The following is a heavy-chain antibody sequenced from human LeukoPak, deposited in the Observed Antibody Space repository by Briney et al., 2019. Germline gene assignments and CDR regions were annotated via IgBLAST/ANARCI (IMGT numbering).Heavy chain of an antibody. V-gene: IGHV3-30*18. J-gene: IGHJ4*02. Sequence: QPGRSLSLSCAASGFTFSYYGMHWVRPAPGKGLEWVALISYDGSDKYYADSVKGRFTISRDNSKNTLYLQMSSLGAEDTALYYCAKRGDCTSTRCYEFDHWGQGTLVTVSS. CDR1: GFTFSYYG. CDR3: AKRGDCTSTRCYEFDH. CDR2: ISYDGSDK. D-gene: IGHD2-2*01.